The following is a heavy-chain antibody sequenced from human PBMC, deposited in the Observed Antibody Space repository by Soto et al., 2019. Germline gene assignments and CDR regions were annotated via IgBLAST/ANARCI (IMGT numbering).Heavy chain of an antibody. D-gene: IGHD6-19*01. CDR1: GYSFTSYW. Sequence: PGESLKISCKGSGYSFTSYWISWVRQMPGKGLEWMGRIDPSDSYTNYSPSFQGHVTISADKSISTAYLQWSSLRADDTAVYYCVRDSVSANTDWTLRFEYWGQGALVTVSS. V-gene: IGHV5-10-1*01. J-gene: IGHJ4*02. CDR3: VRDSVSANTDWTLRFEY. CDR2: IDPSDSYT.